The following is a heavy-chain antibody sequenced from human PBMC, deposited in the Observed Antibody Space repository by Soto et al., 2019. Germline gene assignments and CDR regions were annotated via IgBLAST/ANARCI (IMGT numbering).Heavy chain of an antibody. V-gene: IGHV1-69*11. D-gene: IGHD1-20*01. CDR3: ARWPQPRYSADPCAVNV. Sequence: QVHLVQSGTEVKKPGSSVKVSCKASGGTFSSSGFSWVRQAPGQGLEWMGMIVPSLDTTNYAQKFQARVAITEDEVTSTACMELRSVRSEDTFVNYCARWPQPRYSADPCAVNVWGQGTRVIVSS. CDR2: IVPSLDTT. J-gene: IGHJ6*02. CDR1: GGTFSSSG.